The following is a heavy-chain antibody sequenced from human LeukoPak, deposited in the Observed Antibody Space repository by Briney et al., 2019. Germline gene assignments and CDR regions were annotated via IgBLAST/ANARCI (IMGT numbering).Heavy chain of an antibody. D-gene: IGHD6-13*01. CDR2: ISSGGSTT. Sequence: GGSLRLSCAASGFTFRSYEMNWVRQAPGKGLEWVSYISSGGSTTYYADSVKGRFTISRDNSKNTLYLQMNSLRAEDTAVYYCAKDQEKQQVWYGMDVWGQGTTVTVSS. CDR1: GFTFRSYE. V-gene: IGHV3-48*03. J-gene: IGHJ6*02. CDR3: AKDQEKQQVWYGMDV.